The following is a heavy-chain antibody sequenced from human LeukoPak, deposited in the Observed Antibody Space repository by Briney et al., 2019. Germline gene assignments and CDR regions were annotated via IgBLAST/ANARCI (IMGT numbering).Heavy chain of an antibody. CDR3: AKAPATGEGYYFYYMDV. J-gene: IGHJ6*03. D-gene: IGHD7-27*01. Sequence: GGSLRLSCAASGFASGFTFSDYAVSWVRQAPGKGPEWVASVNGRGATTYYADSVRGRFTISRDNSKNTVYLQMISLGADDTAVYFCAKAPATGEGYYFYYMDVWGKGTSVTVSS. CDR1: GFTFSDYA. V-gene: IGHV3-23*01. CDR2: VNGRGATT.